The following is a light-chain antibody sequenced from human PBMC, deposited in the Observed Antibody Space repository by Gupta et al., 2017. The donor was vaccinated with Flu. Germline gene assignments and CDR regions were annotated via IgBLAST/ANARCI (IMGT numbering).Light chain of an antibody. CDR3: AAWDDSLNGHYV. CDR1: SSNIGSNT. V-gene: IGLV1-44*01. Sequence: SASGTPGPRVTISCSGSSSNIGSNTVNWYQQVPGTAPKLLIYGNNQRPSGVPDRFSGSKSGTSASLAISGLQSEDEADYYCAAWDDSLNGHYVFGTGTKVTVL. CDR2: GNN. J-gene: IGLJ1*01.